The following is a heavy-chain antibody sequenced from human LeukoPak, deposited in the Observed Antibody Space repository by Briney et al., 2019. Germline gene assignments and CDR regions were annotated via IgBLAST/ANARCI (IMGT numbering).Heavy chain of an antibody. V-gene: IGHV1-2*02. CDR3: ARGRPAYYDFWSGYYVNFDY. J-gene: IGHJ4*02. CDR2: INPNSGGT. D-gene: IGHD3-3*01. CDR1: GYTFTGYY. Sequence: ASVKVSCRASGYTFTGYYMHWVRQAPGQGLEWMGWINPNSGGTNYAQKFQGRVTMTRDTSISTAYMELSRLRSDDTAVYYCARGRPAYYDFWSGYYVNFDYWGQGTLVTVSS.